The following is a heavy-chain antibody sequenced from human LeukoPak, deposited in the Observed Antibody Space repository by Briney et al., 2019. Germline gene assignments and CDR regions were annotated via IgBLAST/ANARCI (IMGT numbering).Heavy chain of an antibody. CDR3: ARASGSSSWYYFDY. J-gene: IGHJ4*02. CDR2: IYYSGST. D-gene: IGHD6-13*01. Sequence: PSETLSLTCTVSGGSISSYYWSWIRQPPGKGLEWIGHIYYSGSTNYNPSLKSRVTISVDTSKNQFSLKLSSVTAADTAVYYCARASGSSSWYYFDYWGQGTLVTVSS. CDR1: GGSISSYY. V-gene: IGHV4-59*01.